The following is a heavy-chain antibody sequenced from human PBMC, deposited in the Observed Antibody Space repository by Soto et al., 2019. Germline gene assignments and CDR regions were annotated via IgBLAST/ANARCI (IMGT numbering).Heavy chain of an antibody. V-gene: IGHV4-39*01. CDR3: ARQTDYYDSSGYYADY. CDR2: IYYSGST. Sequence: PSETLSLTCTVSGGSISSSSYYWGWIRQPPGKGLKWIGSIYYSGSTYYNPSLKSRVTISVDTSKNQFSLKLSSVTAADTAVYYCARQTDYYDSSGYYADYWGQGTLVTVSS. D-gene: IGHD3-22*01. J-gene: IGHJ4*02. CDR1: GGSISSSSYY.